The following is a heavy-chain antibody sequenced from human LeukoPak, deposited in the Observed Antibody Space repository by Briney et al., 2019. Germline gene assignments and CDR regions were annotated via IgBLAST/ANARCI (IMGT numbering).Heavy chain of an antibody. D-gene: IGHD3-16*02. CDR3: ARHIGGGIGDMDV. Sequence: SETLSLTCTVSGGSISGHYWSWIRQSPGKGLEWIGYIYVTGSTRYNPYLQSRVTISVDTSRNQFFLKMSSVTAADTAVYYCARHIGGGIGDMDVWGKGTKVTVSS. CDR1: GGSISGHY. CDR2: IYVTGST. V-gene: IGHV4-59*08. J-gene: IGHJ6*03.